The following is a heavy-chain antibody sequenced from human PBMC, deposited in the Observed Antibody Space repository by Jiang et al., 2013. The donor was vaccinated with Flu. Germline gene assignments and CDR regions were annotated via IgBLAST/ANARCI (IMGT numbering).Heavy chain of an antibody. CDR3: ASPSMIVVVTRWYFDL. J-gene: IGHJ2*01. CDR2: ISNDGSSQ. V-gene: IGHV3-30*14. D-gene: IGHD3-22*01. Sequence: QLVESGGGVVQPGRSLRLSCAASGFTFSTHALHWVRQPPGKGLEWVAVISNDGSSQYYADSVKGRFTISRDNSKNTLYLQMNSLRPEDTALYFCASPSMIVVVTRWYFDLWGRGTLVTVSS. CDR1: GFTFSTHA.